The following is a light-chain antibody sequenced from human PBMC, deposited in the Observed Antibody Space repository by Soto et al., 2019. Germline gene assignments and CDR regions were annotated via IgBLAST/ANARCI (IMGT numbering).Light chain of an antibody. V-gene: IGKV1-12*01. CDR3: QQITSYPLT. J-gene: IGKJ4*01. CDR1: QDVSNW. CDR2: AAS. Sequence: DIQMTQSPSSVSASVGDRVTITCRASQDVSNWLAWYQQKPGKAPNLLIYAASTLQSGVPSRFSGSGSGTEFTLTISSLQPEDSATYYCQQITSYPLTFGGGTKVDIK.